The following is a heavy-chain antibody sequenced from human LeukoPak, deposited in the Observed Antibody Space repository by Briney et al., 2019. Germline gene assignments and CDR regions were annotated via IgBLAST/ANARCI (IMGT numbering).Heavy chain of an antibody. J-gene: IGHJ4*02. D-gene: IGHD2-21*02. Sequence: SVKVSCKASGGTFSSYAISWVRQAPGQGLEWMGRIVPIFGTADYAQKFQGRVTITTDESTSTAYMELSSLRSEDTAVYYCASSNCGGDCYSGYWGQGTLVTVSS. CDR3: ASSNCGGDCYSGY. CDR1: GGTFSSYA. V-gene: IGHV1-69*05. CDR2: IVPIFGTA.